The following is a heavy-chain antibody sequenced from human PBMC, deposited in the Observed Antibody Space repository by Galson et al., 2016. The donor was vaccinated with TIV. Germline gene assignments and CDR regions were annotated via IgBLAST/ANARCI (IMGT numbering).Heavy chain of an antibody. CDR2: IWFDGNNQ. J-gene: IGHJ4*02. CDR1: GFTFGLYG. Sequence: SLRLSCAASGFTFGLYGFHWVRQAPGKGLEWVAFIWFDGNNQYYTDSVKGRFTISRDNSENTLYLQMNSLRPEDTAVYYCAKDAAHNYGFGDFWGQGTLGTVSS. CDR3: AKDAAHNYGFGDF. V-gene: IGHV3-30*02. D-gene: IGHD5-18*01.